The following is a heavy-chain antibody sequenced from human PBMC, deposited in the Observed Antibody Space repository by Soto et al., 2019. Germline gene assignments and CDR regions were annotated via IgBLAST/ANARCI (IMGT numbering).Heavy chain of an antibody. D-gene: IGHD2-8*02. Sequence: VQLVQSGAEVKKPESSVKVSCKPSGGTFVRHVISWVRQAPGQGPEWMGKINPLSGIPNYAQKFQDRVTFTADTDSSTADMELSSLRSDDTAVYYCATPACAATWCSPSHNLDHWGQGTLVTVSS. V-gene: IGHV1-69*09. CDR2: INPLSGIP. J-gene: IGHJ4*02. CDR3: ATPACAATWCSPSHNLDH. CDR1: GGTFVRHV.